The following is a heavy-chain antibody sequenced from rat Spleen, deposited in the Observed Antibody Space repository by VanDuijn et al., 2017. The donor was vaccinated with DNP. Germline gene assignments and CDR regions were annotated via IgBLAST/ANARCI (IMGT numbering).Heavy chain of an antibody. CDR2: IQNGGST. CDR3: ARDNYGAMDA. V-gene: IGHV2-27*01. D-gene: IGHD1-11*01. CDR1: GFSLTSYD. J-gene: IGHJ4*01. Sequence: QVQLKESGPGLVQPSQTLSLTCTVSGFSLTSYDVHWVRQPPGKGLEWMGRIQNGGSTDYNSALKSRLSISRDTSKSQVFLKMNSVQTEDTAMYFCARDNYGAMDAWGQGTSVTVSS.